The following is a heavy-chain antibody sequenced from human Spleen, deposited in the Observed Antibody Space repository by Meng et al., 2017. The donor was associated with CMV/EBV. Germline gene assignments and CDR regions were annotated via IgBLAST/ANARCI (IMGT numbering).Heavy chain of an antibody. CDR2: MHYHGTT. V-gene: IGHV4-39*01. J-gene: IGHJ4*02. CDR3: PRRGRSWYFDS. CDR1: VVQISRISYH. D-gene: IGHD6-13*01. Sequence: GTGFVRPAQTAAVFSRLPVVQISRISYHWGWMRQPPGKGREVIRMMHYHGTTYYNTSLKSLSTISVDTSKNQFSPKLSAVTAADTAVYYCPRRGRSWYFDSWGQGALVTVSS.